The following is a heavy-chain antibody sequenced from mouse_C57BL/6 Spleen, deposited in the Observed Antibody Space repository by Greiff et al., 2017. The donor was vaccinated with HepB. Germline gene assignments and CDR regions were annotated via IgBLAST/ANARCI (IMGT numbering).Heavy chain of an antibody. CDR3: AREGGYYGYYAMDY. J-gene: IGHJ4*01. Sequence: EVKLVESGGGLVKPGGSLKLSCAASGFTFSDYGMHWVRQAPEKGLEWVAYISSGSSTIYYADTVKGRFTISRDNAKNTLFLQMTSLRSEDTAMYYCAREGGYYGYYAMDYWGQGTSVTGSS. CDR1: GFTFSDYG. D-gene: IGHD2-3*01. V-gene: IGHV5-17*01. CDR2: ISSGSSTI.